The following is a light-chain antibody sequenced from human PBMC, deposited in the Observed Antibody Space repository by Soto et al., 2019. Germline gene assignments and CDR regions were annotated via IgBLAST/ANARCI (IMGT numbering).Light chain of an antibody. V-gene: IGKV3-20*01. CDR2: GAC. CDR3: QQYGSSPRT. J-gene: IGKJ1*01. CDR1: QSVSSSY. Sequence: IVLTQSPGTLSLSPGERATLSCRASQSVSSSYLAWYQQKPGQAPRLLIYGACSRATGIPDRFNGSGSGTDFTLTISRLETEDFAVEYCQQYGSSPRTFGQGTKVEIK.